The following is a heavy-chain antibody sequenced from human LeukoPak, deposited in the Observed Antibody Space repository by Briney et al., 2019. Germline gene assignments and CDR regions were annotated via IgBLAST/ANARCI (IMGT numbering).Heavy chain of an antibody. CDR2: IYYSGST. CDR3: MVRGVIIGFDY. D-gene: IGHD3-10*01. V-gene: IGHV4-31*03. Sequence: SETLSLTCTVSGGSISSGGYHWSWIRQHPGKGLEWIGYIYYSGSTYYNPSLKSRVTISVDTSKNQFSLKLSSVTAADTAVYYCMVRGVIIGFDYWGQGTLVTVSS. J-gene: IGHJ4*02. CDR1: GGSISSGGYH.